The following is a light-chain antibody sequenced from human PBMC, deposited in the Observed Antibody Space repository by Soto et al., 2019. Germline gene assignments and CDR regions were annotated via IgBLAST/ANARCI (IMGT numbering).Light chain of an antibody. CDR1: QDSSNY. CDR3: QQYDNLPLT. CDR2: DAS. Sequence: DIQMTQSPSSLSASVGDRVTITCQASQDSSNYLNWYQQKLGKAPKLLIYDASNLETGVPSRFSGNGSGTDFTFNISSLQPEDIATYYCQQYDNLPLTFGGGTKVEIK. J-gene: IGKJ4*01. V-gene: IGKV1-33*01.